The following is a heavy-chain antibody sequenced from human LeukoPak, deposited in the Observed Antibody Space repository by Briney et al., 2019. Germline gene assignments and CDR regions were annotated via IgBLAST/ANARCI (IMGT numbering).Heavy chain of an antibody. CDR1: AGSISSGGYP. Sequence: PSETLSLTCAVSAGSISSGGYPWSWIRQPPGKGLEWIAYIYHSGNTYYNPSLESRVTISKDRSKNQLSLKLSSVTAADTAVYYCARGGRSGSYGLDVWGQGTTVTVSS. CDR2: IYHSGNT. V-gene: IGHV4-30-2*01. CDR3: ARGGRSGSYGLDV. D-gene: IGHD3-22*01. J-gene: IGHJ6*02.